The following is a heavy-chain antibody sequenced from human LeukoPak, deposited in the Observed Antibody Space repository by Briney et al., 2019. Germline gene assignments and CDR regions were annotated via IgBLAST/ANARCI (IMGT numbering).Heavy chain of an antibody. CDR2: IDTNTGNP. CDR1: GYTFTNYT. Sequence: ASVTVSCTASGYTFTNYTINWVRLAPGQGLEWMGWIDTNTGNPTYAQGFAGRFVFSLDTSVTTTYLQISSLKAEDAAVYYCTRGRDTTGYFVYWGQGTLVTVSS. V-gene: IGHV7-4-1*02. J-gene: IGHJ4*02. D-gene: IGHD3-22*01. CDR3: TRGRDTTGYFVY.